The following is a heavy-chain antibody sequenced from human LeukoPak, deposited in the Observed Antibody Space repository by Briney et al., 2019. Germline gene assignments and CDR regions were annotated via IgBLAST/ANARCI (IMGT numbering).Heavy chain of an antibody. CDR3: VGATITMIGPDAFDI. CDR2: FDPEDGET. J-gene: IGHJ3*02. CDR1: GGTFNNYA. D-gene: IGHD3-22*01. V-gene: IGHV1-24*01. Sequence: ASVKVSCKASGGTFNNYAISWVRQAPGQGLEWMGGFDPEDGETIYAQKFQGRVTMTEDTSTDTAYMELSSLRSEDTAVYYCVGATITMIGPDAFDIWGQGTMVTVSS.